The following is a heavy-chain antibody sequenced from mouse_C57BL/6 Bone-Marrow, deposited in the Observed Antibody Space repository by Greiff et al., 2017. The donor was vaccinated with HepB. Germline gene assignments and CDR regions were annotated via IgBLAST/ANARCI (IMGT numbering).Heavy chain of an antibody. J-gene: IGHJ3*01. CDR3: ARRASLLSWFAY. CDR2: IDPSDSYI. CDR1: GYTFTSYW. D-gene: IGHD3-1*01. Sequence: QVQLQQPGAEFVKPGASVKLSCKASGYTFTSYWMQWVKQRPGQGLEWIGEIDPSDSYINYNQKFKGKATLTVDTSSSTAYMQLSSLTSEDSAVYSCARRASLLSWFAYWGQGTLVTVSA. V-gene: IGHV1-50*01.